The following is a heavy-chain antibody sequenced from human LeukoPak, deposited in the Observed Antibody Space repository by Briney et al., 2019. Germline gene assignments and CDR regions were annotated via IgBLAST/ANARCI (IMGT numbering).Heavy chain of an antibody. J-gene: IGHJ3*01. V-gene: IGHV3-53*04. CDR2: IYSGGST. CDR3: ARVHSASSGYYSGAFDL. D-gene: IGHD3-22*01. CDR1: GFTFSSYA. Sequence: GGSLRLSCAASGFTFSSYAMSWVRQAPGKGVEGVSVIYSGGSTYYSGSVEGRFTIPRKNSKNTLYLQMNSLRAEDTAVYYCARVHSASSGYYSGAFDLWGQGTMVTVSS.